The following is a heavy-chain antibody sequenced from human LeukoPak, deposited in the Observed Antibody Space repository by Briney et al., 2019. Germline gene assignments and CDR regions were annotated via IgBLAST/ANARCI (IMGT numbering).Heavy chain of an antibody. J-gene: IGHJ4*02. D-gene: IGHD6-19*01. Sequence: GGSLRLSCAASGFTFSSYGMHWVRQAPGKGLEWVAFIRYDGSNKYYADSVKGRFTISRDNSKNTLYLQINSLRAEDTAVFYCAKDHLPGIVVADRDYWGQGTLVTVSS. CDR3: AKDHLPGIVVADRDY. CDR1: GFTFSSYG. CDR2: IRYDGSNK. V-gene: IGHV3-30*02.